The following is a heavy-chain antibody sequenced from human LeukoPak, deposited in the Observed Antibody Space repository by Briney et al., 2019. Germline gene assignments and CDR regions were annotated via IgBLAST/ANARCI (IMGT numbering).Heavy chain of an antibody. Sequence: SETLSLTCAVYGGSFSGYYWSWIRQPPGKGLEWIGEINHSGSTNYNPSLKSRVTISVDTSKNQFSLKLSSVTAADTAVYYCARLGIAAAGPPADYWGQGTLVTVSS. J-gene: IGHJ4*02. D-gene: IGHD6-13*01. CDR3: ARLGIAAAGPPADY. CDR2: INHSGST. CDR1: GGSFSGYY. V-gene: IGHV4-34*01.